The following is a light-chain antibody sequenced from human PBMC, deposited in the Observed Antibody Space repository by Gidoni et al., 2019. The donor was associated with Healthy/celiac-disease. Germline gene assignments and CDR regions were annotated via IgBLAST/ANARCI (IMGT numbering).Light chain of an antibody. CDR2: EVS. CDR1: SSDVGGYNY. V-gene: IGLV2-14*01. Sequence: QSALTQPASVSGSPGQSITISCTGTSSDVGGYNYVSWYHRHPGKAPKLMIYEVSNRPSGVSNRFSGSKSGNTASLTISGLQAEDEADYYCSSYTSSSTLVVFGGGTKLTVL. J-gene: IGLJ2*01. CDR3: SSYTSSSTLVV.